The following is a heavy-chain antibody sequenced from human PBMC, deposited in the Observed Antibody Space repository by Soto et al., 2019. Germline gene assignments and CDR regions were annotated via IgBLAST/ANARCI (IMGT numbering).Heavy chain of an antibody. J-gene: IGHJ4*02. V-gene: IGHV3-23*01. CDR3: AKLTYSSSDGVDY. D-gene: IGHD6-6*01. Sequence: GGSLRLSCAASGVTFSGYAMTWVRQAPGKGLEWVSGISGDGVSTFYADSVKGRFTISRDDSKNALYLQMNSLRADDSAIYYCAKLTYSSSDGVDYWGQGTLVTVAS. CDR1: GVTFSGYA. CDR2: ISGDGVST.